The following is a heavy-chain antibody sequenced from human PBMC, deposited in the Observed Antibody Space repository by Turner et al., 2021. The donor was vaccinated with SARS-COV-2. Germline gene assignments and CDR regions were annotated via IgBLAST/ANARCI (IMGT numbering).Heavy chain of an antibody. Sequence: EVQLVETGGGLIQTGGSLRLSCAASGFIVSSNYMSWVRQAPGKGLEWVSVIYSGGSTYYADSVKGRFTISRDNSKNTLYLQMNSLRAEDTAVYYCARDYGDFYFDYWGQGTLVTVSS. CDR2: IYSGGST. J-gene: IGHJ4*02. CDR3: ARDYGDFYFDY. D-gene: IGHD4-17*01. V-gene: IGHV3-53*02. CDR1: GFIVSSNY.